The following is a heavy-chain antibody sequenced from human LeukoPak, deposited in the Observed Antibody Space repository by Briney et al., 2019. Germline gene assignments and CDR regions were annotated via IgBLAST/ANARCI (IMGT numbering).Heavy chain of an antibody. CDR2: IRGDGFDT. CDR3: ARDLILGSGSLDY. J-gene: IGHJ4*02. V-gene: IGHV3-74*01. Sequence: GGSLRLSCTASGFTFTNSLMHWVRQAPGKGLVWVSRIRGDGFDTGYADSVKGRFTISRDNAKNTLYPQMNSLTADDTAVYYCARDLILGSGSLDYWGQGTLVTVSS. D-gene: IGHD3-10*01. CDR1: GFTFTNSL.